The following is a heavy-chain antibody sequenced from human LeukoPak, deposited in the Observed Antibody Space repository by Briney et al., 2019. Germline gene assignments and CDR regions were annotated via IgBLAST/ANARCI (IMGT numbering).Heavy chain of an antibody. D-gene: IGHD3/OR15-3a*01. CDR3: AREYDVLTAGLDF. CDR1: GFTFRNYN. J-gene: IGHJ4*02. CDR2: ISSSAISI. V-gene: IGHV3-21*06. Sequence: GGSLRLSCAASGFTFRNYNMHWVRQAPGKGLEWVSSISSSAISIYYADSLRGRFTISRDNAKNFLYLQMNSLRAEDTAVYYCAREYDVLTAGLDFWGQGTLVTVSS.